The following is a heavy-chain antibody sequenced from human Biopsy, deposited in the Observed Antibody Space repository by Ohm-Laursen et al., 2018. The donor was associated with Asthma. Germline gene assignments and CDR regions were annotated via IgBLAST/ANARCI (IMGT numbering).Heavy chain of an antibody. V-gene: IGHV3-48*02. CDR1: GFTFSSYS. Sequence: SLRLSCSASGFTFSSYSMNWVRQAPGKGLGWVSYISSSSSTIYYADSVKGRFTISRDNAKNLLYLQMNSLRDEDTAVYYCARPRWGPYGYWGQGTLVTVSS. CDR2: ISSSSSTI. CDR3: ARPRWGPYGY. J-gene: IGHJ4*02. D-gene: IGHD4-17*01.